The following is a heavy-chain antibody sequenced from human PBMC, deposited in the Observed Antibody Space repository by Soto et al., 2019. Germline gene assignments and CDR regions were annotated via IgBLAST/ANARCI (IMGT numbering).Heavy chain of an antibody. V-gene: IGHV3-23*01. CDR1: GFTFSNYA. CDR2: ISGSGGST. D-gene: IGHD2-2*01. CDR3: AKDPLPYCSSTSCFAH. Sequence: GGSLRLSCAASGFTFSNYAMSWVRQAPGKGLEWVSAISGSGGSTYYADSVKGRFTISRDNSKNTLYLQMNSLRAEDTAVYYCAKDPLPYCSSTSCFAHWGQGTLVTVSS. J-gene: IGHJ5*02.